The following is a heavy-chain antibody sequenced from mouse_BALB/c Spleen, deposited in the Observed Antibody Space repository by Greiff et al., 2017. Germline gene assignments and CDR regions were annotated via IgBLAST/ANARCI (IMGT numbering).Heavy chain of an antibody. V-gene: IGHV1S127*01. J-gene: IGHJ1*01. CDR3: TRSKDGYYGWYFDV. D-gene: IGHD2-3*01. Sequence: VQLQQSGAELVKPGASVKMSCKASGYTFTSYWMHWVKQRPGQGLEWIGVIDPSDSYTSYNQKFKGKATLTVDTSSSTAYMQLSSLTSEDSAVYYCTRSKDGYYGWYFDVWGAGTTVTVSS. CDR2: IDPSDSYT. CDR1: GYTFTSYW.